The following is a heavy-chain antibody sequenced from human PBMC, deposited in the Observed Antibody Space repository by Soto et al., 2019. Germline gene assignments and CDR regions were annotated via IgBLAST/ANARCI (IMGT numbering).Heavy chain of an antibody. CDR2: VSIGGST. CDR1: GFTFSSYA. Sequence: GGSLRLSCAASGFTFSSYAMGWVRQGPGKGLEWVAVVSIGGSTHYADSVRGRFTISRDNSKNTLFLQMSSLRAEDTAVYYCAREGGGVYCSGGSCYGRYFDFWGQGTRVTVSS. J-gene: IGHJ4*02. D-gene: IGHD2-15*01. V-gene: IGHV3-23*01. CDR3: AREGGGVYCSGGSCYGRYFDF.